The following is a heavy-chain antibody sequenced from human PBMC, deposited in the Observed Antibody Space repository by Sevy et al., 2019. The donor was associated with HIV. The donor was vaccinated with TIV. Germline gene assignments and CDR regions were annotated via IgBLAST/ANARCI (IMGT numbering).Heavy chain of an antibody. D-gene: IGHD2-15*01. CDR2: ISGSGGGT. J-gene: IGHJ5*02. CDR1: GFSFTSYA. V-gene: IGHV3-23*01. Sequence: GGSLRLSCAASGFSFTSYAMSWVRRAPGKGLEWVSAISGSGGGTYYATSVRGRFTISRDNPKKTLFLQMNSLRAEDTAVYYCAKGAGGRDWFDPWGQGTLVTVSS. CDR3: AKGAGGRDWFDP.